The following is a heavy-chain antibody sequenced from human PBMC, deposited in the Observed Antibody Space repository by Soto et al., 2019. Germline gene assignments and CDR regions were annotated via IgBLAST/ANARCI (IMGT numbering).Heavy chain of an antibody. CDR2: FDPDEAET. D-gene: IGHD4-17*01. V-gene: IGHV1-24*01. J-gene: IGHJ5*02. Sequence: QVQLVPSGAEVKKPGASVKVSCKVSGYTLNEVAMHWVRQAPGKGLEWLGGFDPDEAETIYAQHFQGRVTMTEDTSTDTVYMELSSLRSEDTALYFCTTYHGDYNFDHWCQGTLVTVSS. CDR3: TTYHGDYNFDH. CDR1: GYTLNEVA.